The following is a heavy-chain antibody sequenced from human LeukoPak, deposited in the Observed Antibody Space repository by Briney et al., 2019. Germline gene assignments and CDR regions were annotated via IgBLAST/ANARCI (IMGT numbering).Heavy chain of an antibody. V-gene: IGHV4-59*08. Sequence: PSETLSPTCTVSGGPISSYYWRWIRQPPGKGLEWIGYIYYSGSTNYIPSLKSRVTISVDTSKNQFSLKLSSVTAADTAVYYCARHYFLTAYDYWGQGTLVTVSS. CDR3: ARHYFLTAYDY. D-gene: IGHD3/OR15-3a*01. CDR1: GGPISSYY. CDR2: IYYSGST. J-gene: IGHJ4*02.